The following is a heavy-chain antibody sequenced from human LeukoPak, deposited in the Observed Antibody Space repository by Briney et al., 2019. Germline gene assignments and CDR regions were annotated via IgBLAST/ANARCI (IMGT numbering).Heavy chain of an antibody. CDR3: ARGSDGLGYFDY. D-gene: IGHD7-27*01. Sequence: ASVKVSCKVSGYTLTELSMHWMRQARGEGLEWMGGFDPEDGETIYAQKFQGRVTMTEDTSTDTAYMELSSLRSEDTAVYYCARGSDGLGYFDYWGQGTLVTVSS. V-gene: IGHV1-24*01. J-gene: IGHJ4*02. CDR2: FDPEDGET. CDR1: GYTLTELS.